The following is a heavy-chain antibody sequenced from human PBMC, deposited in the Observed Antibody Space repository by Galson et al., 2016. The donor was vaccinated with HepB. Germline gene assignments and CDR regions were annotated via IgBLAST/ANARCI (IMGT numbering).Heavy chain of an antibody. J-gene: IGHJ4*02. D-gene: IGHD5-18*01. Sequence: SLRLSCAASGFNVGTSFMSWVRQAPGKGPEWVSVLYIGGNAYYADSVKGRFSISRDTSKNILFLEMNDLRAEDTAFYYCAREGYGGGYFDLWGQGTLVTVSS. CDR3: AREGYGGGYFDL. CDR1: GFNVGTSF. CDR2: LYIGGNA. V-gene: IGHV3-53*01.